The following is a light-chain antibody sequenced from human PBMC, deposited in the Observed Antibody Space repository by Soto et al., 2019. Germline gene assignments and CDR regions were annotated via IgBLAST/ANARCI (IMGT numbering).Light chain of an antibody. CDR2: SNN. Sequence: QAVVTQPPSASGTPGQRVTISCSGSTSNIGSNAVDWYQQLPGTAPKVLIYSNNQRPSGVPDRIFGSRSGTSASLAISGLQSEDEADYYCATCDDSLRGWVFGGGTKLTVL. CDR3: ATCDDSLRGWV. CDR1: TSNIGSNA. V-gene: IGLV1-44*01. J-gene: IGLJ3*02.